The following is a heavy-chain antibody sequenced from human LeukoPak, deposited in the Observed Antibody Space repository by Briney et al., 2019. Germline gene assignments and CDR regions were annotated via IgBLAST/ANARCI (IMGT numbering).Heavy chain of an antibody. CDR1: GGSFSGYY. CDR3: CSGGYLY. J-gene: IGHJ4*02. D-gene: IGHD2-15*01. V-gene: IGHV4-34*01. Sequence: SETLSLTCAVYGGSFSGYYWTWIRQPPGKRLEWIGEIHHSGSTNYNPSLKSRVTMSVDTSKNQFSLNLSSVTAADTAVYYCCSGGYLYWGQGTLLTVSS. CDR2: IHHSGST.